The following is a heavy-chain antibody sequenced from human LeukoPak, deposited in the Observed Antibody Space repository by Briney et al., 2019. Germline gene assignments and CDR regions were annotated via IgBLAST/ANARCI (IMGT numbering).Heavy chain of an antibody. CDR3: AREGSGRVDY. Sequence: GGSLRLSCAASGFTFSSYSMNWVRQAPGKGLEWVSYISSSPSTGYYADSVKGRFTISRDNAKNSLYLQINSLRAEDTAVYYCAREGSGRVDYWGQGTLVTVSS. D-gene: IGHD2-15*01. CDR2: ISSSPSTG. CDR1: GFTFSSYS. V-gene: IGHV3-48*01. J-gene: IGHJ4*02.